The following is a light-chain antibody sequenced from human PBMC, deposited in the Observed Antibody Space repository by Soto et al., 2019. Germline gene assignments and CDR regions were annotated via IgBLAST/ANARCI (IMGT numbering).Light chain of an antibody. CDR1: TTDVGSYNL. V-gene: IGLV2-23*01. CDR2: EGT. J-gene: IGLJ1*01. CDR3: CSYAGSATDV. Sequence: QSALTQPASVSWSPGQSLTISCTGTTTDVGSYNLVSWYQHHPGKAPKLIIYEGTKRPSGFSYRFSGSKSGTSASLTISGLQAEDEADYFCCSYAGSATDVFGTGTKLTVL.